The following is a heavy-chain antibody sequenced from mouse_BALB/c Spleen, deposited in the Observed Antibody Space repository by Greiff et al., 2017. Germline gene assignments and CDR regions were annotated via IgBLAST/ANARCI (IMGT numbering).Heavy chain of an antibody. D-gene: IGHD2-4*01. CDR3: ARVITTHYYAMDD. J-gene: IGHJ4*01. V-gene: IGHV14-3*02. CDR2: IDPANGNT. CDR1: GFNIKDTY. Sequence: VQLKESGAELVKPGASVKLSCTASGFNIKDTYMHWVKQRPEQGLEWIGRIDPANGNTKYDPKFQGKATITADTSSNTAYLQLSSLTSEDTAVYYCARVITTHYYAMDDWGQGTSVTVSS.